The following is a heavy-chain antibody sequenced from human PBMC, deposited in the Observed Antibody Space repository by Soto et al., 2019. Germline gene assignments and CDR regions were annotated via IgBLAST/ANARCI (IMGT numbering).Heavy chain of an antibody. J-gene: IGHJ4*02. CDR2: INHSGST. CDR3: ARGPRGSGSYNY. D-gene: IGHD3-10*01. Sequence: SETLSLTCAVYGVSFSGYYWSWIRQPPGKGLEWIGEINHSGSTNYNPSLKSRVTISVDTSKNQFSLKLSSVTAADTAVYYCARGPRGSGSYNYWGQGTLVTVSS. V-gene: IGHV4-34*01. CDR1: GVSFSGYY.